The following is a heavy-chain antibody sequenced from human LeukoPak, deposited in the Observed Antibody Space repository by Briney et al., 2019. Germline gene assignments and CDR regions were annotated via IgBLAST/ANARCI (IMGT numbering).Heavy chain of an antibody. CDR3: AKENGGLSFDY. CDR2: IWYVGSNK. Sequence: GGSERLLCASSGLLLSRYDMHGVRQAPGKALVGGADIWYVGSNKYYADSVEHRFTFPRQISKHTLYLQMKTLSRGHTPVFLCAKENGGLSFDYWGQGALVTVSS. J-gene: IGHJ4*02. CDR1: GLLLSRYD. V-gene: IGHV3-33*06. D-gene: IGHD4-23*01.